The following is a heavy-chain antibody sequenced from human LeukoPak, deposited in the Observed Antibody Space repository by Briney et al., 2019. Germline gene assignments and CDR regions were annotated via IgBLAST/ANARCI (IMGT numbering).Heavy chain of an antibody. Sequence: GGSLRLSCAASGFTFSRYAMSWIRQAPGKGLEWVSYISSSGSTIYYADSVKGRFTISRDSAKNSLYLQMNSLRAEDTAVYYCARDRDGYNVYFDYWGQGTLVTVSS. D-gene: IGHD5-24*01. V-gene: IGHV3-11*01. CDR3: ARDRDGYNVYFDY. CDR1: GFTFSRYA. CDR2: ISSSGSTI. J-gene: IGHJ4*02.